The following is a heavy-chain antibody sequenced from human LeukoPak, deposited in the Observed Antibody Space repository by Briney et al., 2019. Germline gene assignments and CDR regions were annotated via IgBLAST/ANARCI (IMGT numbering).Heavy chain of an antibody. CDR1: GYTFTSYG. D-gene: IGHD3-10*01. J-gene: IGHJ4*02. CDR2: ISAYNGNT. V-gene: IGHV1-18*01. Sequence: ASVKVSCKASGYTFTSYGISWVRQAPGQGLEWMGWISAYNGNTNYAQNLQGRVTMTTDTSTSTAYMELSRLRSDDTAVYYCARDFGDDIAMVRGDIDYWGQGTLVTVSS. CDR3: ARDFGDDIAMVRGDIDY.